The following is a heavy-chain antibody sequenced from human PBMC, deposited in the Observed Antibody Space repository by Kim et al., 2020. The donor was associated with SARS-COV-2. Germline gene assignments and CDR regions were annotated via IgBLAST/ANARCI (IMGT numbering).Heavy chain of an antibody. V-gene: IGHV4-61*01. CDR3: ARDTSYVVVAATQYYYYYYGMDV. CDR1: GGSVSSGSYY. Sequence: SETLSLTCTVSGGSVSSGSYYWSWIRQPPGKGLEWIGYIYYSGSTNYNPSLKSRVTISVDTSKNQFSLKLSSVTAADTAVYYCARDTSYVVVAATQYYYYYYGMDVWGQGTTDTVSS. J-gene: IGHJ6*02. D-gene: IGHD2-15*01. CDR2: IYYSGST.